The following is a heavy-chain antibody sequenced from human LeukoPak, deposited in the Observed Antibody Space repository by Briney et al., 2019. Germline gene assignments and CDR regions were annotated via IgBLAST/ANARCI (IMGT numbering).Heavy chain of an antibody. D-gene: IGHD3-10*01. V-gene: IGHV3-30*02. CDR1: GFTFSSFG. CDR2: IRYDGSNK. Sequence: SGGSLTLSCAPSGFTFSSFGMQWARQAPGKGLEWVAFIRYDGSNKYYADSVKGRFTISRDNSKNTLYLQMNSLRAEDTAVYYCAKGIVLGVYFDYWGQGTLVTVSS. J-gene: IGHJ4*02. CDR3: AKGIVLGVYFDY.